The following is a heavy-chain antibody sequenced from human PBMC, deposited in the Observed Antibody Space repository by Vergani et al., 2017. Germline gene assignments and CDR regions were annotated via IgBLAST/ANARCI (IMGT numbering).Heavy chain of an antibody. J-gene: IGHJ5*02. V-gene: IGHV3-74*01. CDR3: ARARKFRFGVVWGNWFDP. CDR2: MNGDGDTI. D-gene: IGHD3-3*01. CDR1: GFTFNEYW. Sequence: EVELVESGGGLVQPGGSLRLSCAASGFTFNEYWMHWARQVPGKGLVWVSGMNGDGDTISYADSVKGRFTIYRDNAKNTLFLQMNSLRAEDTAVYYCARARKFRFGVVWGNWFDPWGQGTLVTVSS.